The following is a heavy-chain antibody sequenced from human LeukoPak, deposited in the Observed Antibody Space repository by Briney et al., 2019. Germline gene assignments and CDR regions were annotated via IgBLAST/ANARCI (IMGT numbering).Heavy chain of an antibody. Sequence: SETLSLTCAVYGGSFSGYYWSWIRQPPGKGLEWIGEIYHSGSTNYNPSLKSRVTISVDKSKNQFSLKLSSVTAADTAVYYCARFSGTMVRGVIRRWYFDLWGRGTLVTVSS. CDR2: IYHSGST. CDR3: ARFSGTMVRGVIRRWYFDL. V-gene: IGHV4-34*01. CDR1: GGSFSGYY. D-gene: IGHD3-10*01. J-gene: IGHJ2*01.